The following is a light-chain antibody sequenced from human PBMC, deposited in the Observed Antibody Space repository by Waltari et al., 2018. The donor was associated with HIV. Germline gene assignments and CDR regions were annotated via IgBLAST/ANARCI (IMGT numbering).Light chain of an antibody. J-gene: IGLJ2*01. Sequence: TQPPSVSVSSGQTASITCSGEKLADKFPCWYQKKPGQPPILLVSPNSRRPSGVPVLFSASKSANTATLTIRGAQPVDESEYFCQAWDANHVIFGGGTTLTVL. V-gene: IGLV3-1*01. CDR1: KLADKF. CDR2: PNS. CDR3: QAWDANHVI.